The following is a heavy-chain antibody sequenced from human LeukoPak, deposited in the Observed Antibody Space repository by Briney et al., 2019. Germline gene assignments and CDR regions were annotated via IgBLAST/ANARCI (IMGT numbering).Heavy chain of an antibody. CDR2: IKLDVSET. CDR1: GYTFSNYV. J-gene: IGHJ4*02. CDR3: AKDKKRLYYFDY. V-gene: IGHV3-7*01. Sequence: QTGGSLRLSCAGSGYTFSNYVMNWVRQAPGKGLEWVANIKLDVSETYYVDSVRGRFTISRDNTKNSLYLQMDSLRVEDTAVYYCAKDKKRLYYFDYWGQGTLVTVSS. D-gene: IGHD2-21*02.